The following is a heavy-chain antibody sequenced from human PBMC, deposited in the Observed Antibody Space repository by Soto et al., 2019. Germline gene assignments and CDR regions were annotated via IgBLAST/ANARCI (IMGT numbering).Heavy chain of an antibody. CDR2: INSDGGST. J-gene: IGHJ4*02. CDR3: ARSSSTSCFL. CDR1: GFTFSTYW. V-gene: IGHV3-74*01. D-gene: IGHD2-2*01. Sequence: EVQLVESGGGLVQPGGSLRLSCAASGFTFSTYWMHWVRQVPGKGLVWVSRINSDGGSTSYADSVKGRFTISRDNAKNTLYLQMNSLRAEHTAVYYCARSSSTSCFLWGQGTLVAVSS.